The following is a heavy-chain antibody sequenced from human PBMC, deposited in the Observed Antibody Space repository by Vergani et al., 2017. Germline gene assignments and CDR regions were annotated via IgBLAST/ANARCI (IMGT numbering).Heavy chain of an antibody. CDR1: GFTFSNAW. D-gene: IGHD3-3*01. CDR2: IKSKTDGGTT. J-gene: IGHJ5*02. CDR3: TTDLPFWSGYYERFDP. V-gene: IGHV3-15*01. Sequence: EVQLVESGGGLVKPGGSLRLSCAASGFTFSNAWMSWVRQAPGKGLEWVGRIKSKTDGGTTDYAAPVKGRFTISRDDSKNTLYLQMNSLKTEDTDVYYCTTDLPFWSGYYERFDPWGQGTLVTVSS.